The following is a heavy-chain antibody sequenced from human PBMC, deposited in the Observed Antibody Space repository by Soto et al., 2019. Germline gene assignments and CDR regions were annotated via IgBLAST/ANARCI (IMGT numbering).Heavy chain of an antibody. J-gene: IGHJ6*02. D-gene: IGHD2-2*01. CDR3: ARGEEGIVVVPAAIDYYYGMDV. Sequence: SVKVSCKXSGGTFSSYAISWVRQAPGQGLEWMGGIIPIFGTANYAQKFQGRVTITADKSTSTAYMELSSLRSEDTAVYYCARGEEGIVVVPAAIDYYYGMDVWGQGTTVTAP. V-gene: IGHV1-69*06. CDR2: IIPIFGTA. CDR1: GGTFSSYA.